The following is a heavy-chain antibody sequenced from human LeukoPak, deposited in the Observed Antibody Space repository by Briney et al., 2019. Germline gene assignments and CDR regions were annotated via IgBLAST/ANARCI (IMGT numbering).Heavy chain of an antibody. Sequence: GESLKISCKASGYSFTNYWIGWVRQMPGKGLEWMGIIYPGDSNTRYSPSFQGQVTISVDKSISTAYMELSRLRSDDTAVYYCARDRDWNFGYWGQGTLVTVSS. J-gene: IGHJ4*02. V-gene: IGHV5-51*01. CDR3: ARDRDWNFGY. CDR1: GYSFTNYW. CDR2: IYPGDSNT. D-gene: IGHD2-21*02.